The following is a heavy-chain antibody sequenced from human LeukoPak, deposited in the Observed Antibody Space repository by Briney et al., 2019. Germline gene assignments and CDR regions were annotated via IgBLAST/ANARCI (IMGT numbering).Heavy chain of an antibody. J-gene: IGHJ4*02. V-gene: IGHV5-51*01. CDR1: GYSFTSYW. Sequence: GESLQISCKGSGYSFTSYWIGWVRQMPGKGLERMGIIYPGDSDTRYSPSFQGQVTISADKSISTAYLQWSSLKASDTAMYYCARVGHRGYSYGYFNYWGQGTLVTVSS. D-gene: IGHD5-18*01. CDR3: ARVGHRGYSYGYFNY. CDR2: IYPGDSDT.